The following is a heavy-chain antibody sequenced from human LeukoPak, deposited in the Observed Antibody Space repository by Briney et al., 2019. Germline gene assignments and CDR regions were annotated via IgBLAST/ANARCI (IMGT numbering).Heavy chain of an antibody. CDR1: GGSISTYY. CDR3: AKDTHPPDYDFWSGYFYYFDY. V-gene: IGHV4-59*01. J-gene: IGHJ4*02. CDR2: IYYSGAT. D-gene: IGHD3-3*01. Sequence: SETLSLTRTVSGGSISTYYWNWIRQPPGKGLEWIGYIYYSGATNYNPSLKSRVTISVDTSKNQFSLKLSSVTAADTAVYYCAKDTHPPDYDFWSGYFYYFDYWGQGTLVTVSS.